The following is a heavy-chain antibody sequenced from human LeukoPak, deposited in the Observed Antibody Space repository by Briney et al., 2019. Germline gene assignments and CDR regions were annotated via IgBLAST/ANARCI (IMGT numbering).Heavy chain of an antibody. CDR2: ISYNGSNK. D-gene: IGHD4-17*01. V-gene: IGHV3-30*18. Sequence: PGGSLRLSCAASGFTFSSYGMHWVRQAPGKGLEWVAVISYNGSNKYYADSVKGRFTISRDNSKNTLYLQMNSLRAEDTAVYYCAKAGPRVWTTVTTIDYWGQGTLVTVSS. CDR3: AKAGPRVWTTVTTIDY. CDR1: GFTFSSYG. J-gene: IGHJ4*02.